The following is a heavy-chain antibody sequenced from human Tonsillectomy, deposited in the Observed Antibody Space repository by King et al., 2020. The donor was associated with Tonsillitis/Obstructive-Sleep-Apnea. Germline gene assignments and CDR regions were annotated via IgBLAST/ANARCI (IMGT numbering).Heavy chain of an antibody. CDR1: GGSFSGYY. D-gene: IGHD6-13*01. CDR2: INQSGSA. V-gene: IGHV4-34*01. CDR3: ARRRWYGPDP. Sequence: QVQLQQWGAGLLKPSETLSLTCAVYGGSFSGYYWSWIRQPPGKGLEWIGEINQSGSADYNPSLKSRVTISVDTSKNQFSLNLSSVTAADTAVYYCARRRWYGPDPWGQGTLVTVSS. J-gene: IGHJ5*02.